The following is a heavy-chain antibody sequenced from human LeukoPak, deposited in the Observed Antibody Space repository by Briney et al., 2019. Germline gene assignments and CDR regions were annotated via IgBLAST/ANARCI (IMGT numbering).Heavy chain of an antibody. J-gene: IGHJ4*02. V-gene: IGHV3-30*01. CDR1: GFTFSSYA. CDR3: ARALYPTYYDFWSGYYTVGGYDY. D-gene: IGHD3-3*01. CDR2: ISYDGSNK. Sequence: PGGSLRLSCAASGFTFSSYAMHWVRQAPGKGLEWVAVISYDGSNKYYADSVKGRFTISRDNSKNTLYLQMNSLRAEDTAVYYCARALYPTYYDFWSGYYTVGGYDYWGQGTLVTVSS.